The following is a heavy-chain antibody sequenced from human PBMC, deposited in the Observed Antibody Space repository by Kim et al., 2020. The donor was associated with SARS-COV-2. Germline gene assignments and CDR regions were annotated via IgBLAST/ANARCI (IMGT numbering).Heavy chain of an antibody. CDR2: ISYDGSNK. Sequence: GGSLRLSCAASGFTFSSYAMHWVRQAPGKGLEWVAVISYDGSNKYYADSVKGRFTISRDNSKNTLYLQMNSLRAEDTAVYYCARDPIVGAGYYYYMDVWGKGTTVTVSS. J-gene: IGHJ6*03. CDR3: ARDPIVGAGYYYYMDV. D-gene: IGHD1-26*01. V-gene: IGHV3-30-3*01. CDR1: GFTFSSYA.